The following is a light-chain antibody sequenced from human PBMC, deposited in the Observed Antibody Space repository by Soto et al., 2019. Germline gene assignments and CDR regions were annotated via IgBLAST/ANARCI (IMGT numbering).Light chain of an antibody. J-gene: IGKJ1*01. Sequence: EIVMTQSPATLSVSPGERVTLSCRASQSVGSTLAWYQRRPGQSPRLIIYGTSTRVTGVPARFSGSGSGTMFTLTISSLQSEDFAVYYCQQYNNCPPTWSFGQGTKVEIK. CDR1: QSVGST. V-gene: IGKV3-15*01. CDR2: GTS. CDR3: QQYNNCPPTWS.